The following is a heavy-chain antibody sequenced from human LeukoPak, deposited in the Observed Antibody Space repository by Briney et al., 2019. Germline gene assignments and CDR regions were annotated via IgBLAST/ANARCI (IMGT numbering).Heavy chain of an antibody. CDR3: ARFPPLRAFDI. D-gene: IGHD2-15*01. CDR1: GGSISSSSYY. Sequence: SETLSLTCTVSGGSISSSSYYWGWIRQPPGKGLEWIGSIYYSGSTYYNPSLKSRVTISVDTSKNRFSLKLSSVTAADTAVYYCARFPPLRAFDIWGQGTMVTVSS. V-gene: IGHV4-39*01. CDR2: IYYSGST. J-gene: IGHJ3*02.